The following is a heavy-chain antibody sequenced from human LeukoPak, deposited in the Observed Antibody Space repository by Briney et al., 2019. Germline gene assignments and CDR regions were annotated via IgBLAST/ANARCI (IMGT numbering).Heavy chain of an antibody. D-gene: IGHD1-26*01. J-gene: IGHJ1*01. Sequence: KPSETLSLTCTVSGGSISSYYWSWIRQPAGKGLEWIGRIYTSGSTNYNPSLESRVTMSVDTSKNQFSLKLSSVTAADTAVYYCARGGGSYYTEYFQHWGQGTLVTVSS. CDR1: GGSISSYY. CDR2: IYTSGST. V-gene: IGHV4-4*07. CDR3: ARGGGSYYTEYFQH.